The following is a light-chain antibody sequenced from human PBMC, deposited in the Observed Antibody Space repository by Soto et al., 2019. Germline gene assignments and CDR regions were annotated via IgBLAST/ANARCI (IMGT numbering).Light chain of an antibody. J-gene: IGKJ4*01. V-gene: IGKV3-20*01. CDR2: GAS. CDR3: QQYGSSPPLT. Sequence: EFVLTQSPGTLSLSPGERATLSCRAGQSVGSNSLAWYQQKPGQAPRILIYGASTRATGIPDRFSGSGSGTDFTLTISRLEPEDFAVYYCQQYGSSPPLTFGGGTKVEIK. CDR1: QSVGSNS.